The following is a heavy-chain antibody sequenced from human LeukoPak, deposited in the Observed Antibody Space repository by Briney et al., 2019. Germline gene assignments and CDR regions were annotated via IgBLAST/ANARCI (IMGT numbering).Heavy chain of an antibody. CDR1: GFTFSSYA. CDR3: AREGEQWLVRFDY. CDR2: ISYDGSNK. D-gene: IGHD6-19*01. Sequence: GGSLRLSCAASGFTFSSYAMHWVRQAPGKGLEWVAVISYDGSNKYYADSVKGRFTISRDNSKNTLYLQMNSLRAEDTAVYYCAREGEQWLVRFDYWGQGTLVTVSS. V-gene: IGHV3-30-3*01. J-gene: IGHJ4*02.